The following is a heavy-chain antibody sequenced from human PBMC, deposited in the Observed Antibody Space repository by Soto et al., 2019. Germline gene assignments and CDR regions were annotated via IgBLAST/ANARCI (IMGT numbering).Heavy chain of an antibody. J-gene: IGHJ4*02. CDR1: GFMFSSYA. V-gene: IGHV3-23*01. D-gene: IGHD2-21*02. CDR3: AKDGSWGDHYYFDN. CDR2: ISGSGVST. Sequence: PGGSLRLSCRVSGFMFSSYAMTLVRQVPGKGLEWVSSISGSGVSTYYSDSVRGRFTISRDNSKKVLYLEMNRLKGDDTAVYFCAKDGSWGDHYYFDNWGQGTLVTVSS.